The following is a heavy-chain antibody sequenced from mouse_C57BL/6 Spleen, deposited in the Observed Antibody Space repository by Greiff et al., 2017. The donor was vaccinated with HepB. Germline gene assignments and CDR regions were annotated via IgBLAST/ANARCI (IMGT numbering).Heavy chain of an antibody. CDR1: GYAFTNYL. D-gene: IGHD2-2*01. CDR3: ARDDYGYDRNAMDD. V-gene: IGHV1-54*01. Sequence: QVHVKQSGAELVRPGTSVKVSCKASGYAFTNYLIEWVKQRPGQGLEWIGVINPGSGGTNYNEKFKGKATLTADKSSSTAYMQLSSLTSEDSAVYFSARDDYGYDRNAMDDWGQGTSVTVSS. CDR2: INPGSGGT. J-gene: IGHJ4*01.